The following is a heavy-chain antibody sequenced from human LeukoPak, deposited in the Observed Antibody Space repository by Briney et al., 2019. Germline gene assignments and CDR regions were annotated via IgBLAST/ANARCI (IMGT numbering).Heavy chain of an antibody. V-gene: IGHV3-49*04. CDR3: SRVRYCSGRSCYFGAFDI. CDR1: GLTFGDYA. CDR2: IRSKTYGGTT. J-gene: IGHJ3*02. D-gene: IGHD2-15*01. Sequence: GRSLRLSCTASGLTFGDYAMSWVRQAPGKGLEWVSFIRSKTYGGTTEYAASVKGRFIISRDDSKRIAYLQMNSLKTEDTAVYYCSRVRYCSGRSCYFGAFDIWGQGTMVTVSS.